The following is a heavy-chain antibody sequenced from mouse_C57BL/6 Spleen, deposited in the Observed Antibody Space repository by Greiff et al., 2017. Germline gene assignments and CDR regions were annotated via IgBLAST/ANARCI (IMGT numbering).Heavy chain of an antibody. J-gene: IGHJ3*01. V-gene: IGHV3-6*01. D-gene: IGHD2-4*01. CDR3: AREDYGAAWFAY. CDR2: ISYDGSN. CDR1: GYSITSGYY. Sequence: EVQLQESGPGLVKPSQSLSLTCSVTGYSITSGYYWNWIRQFPGNKLEWMGYISYDGSNNYNPSLKNRISITRDTSKNQFFLKLNSVTTEDTATXYCAREDYGAAWFAYWGQGTLVTVSA.